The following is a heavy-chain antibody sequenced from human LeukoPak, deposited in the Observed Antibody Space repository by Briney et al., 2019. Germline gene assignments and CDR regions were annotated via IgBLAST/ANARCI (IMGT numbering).Heavy chain of an antibody. D-gene: IGHD4-17*01. CDR2: IIPIFGTP. CDR3: AQGQGAYGDLRGLFDY. V-gene: IGHV1-69*05. J-gene: IGHJ4*02. CDR1: GGAFSSYA. Sequence: SVKVSCKASGGAFSSYALSWVRQAPGQGLEWMGGIIPIFGTPSYAQKFQGRVTITTDESTSTAYMEVSSLRSEDTAVYYCAQGQGAYGDLRGLFDYWGQGTLVTVS.